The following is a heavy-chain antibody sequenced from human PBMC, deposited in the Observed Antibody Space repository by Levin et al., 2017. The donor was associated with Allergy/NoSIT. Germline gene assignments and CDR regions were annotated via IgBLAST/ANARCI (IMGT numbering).Heavy chain of an antibody. CDR1: GGSFSGYY. Sequence: GSLRLSCAVYGGSFSGYYWSWIRQPPGKGLEWIGEINHSGSTNYNPSLKSRVTISVDTSKNQFSLKLSSVTAADTAVYYCARAIFGVVIKARGYFDLWGRGTLVTVSS. D-gene: IGHD3-3*01. CDR2: INHSGST. CDR3: ARAIFGVVIKARGYFDL. V-gene: IGHV4-34*01. J-gene: IGHJ2*01.